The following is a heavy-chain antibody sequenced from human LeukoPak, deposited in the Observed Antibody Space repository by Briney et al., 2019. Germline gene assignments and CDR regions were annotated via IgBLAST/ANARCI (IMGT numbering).Heavy chain of an antibody. V-gene: IGHV3-30*02. J-gene: IGHJ4*02. Sequence: GGSLRLSCAASGFTFSRHGMHWVRQAPGKGLEWVAFIRYDGSNKYYADSVKGRFTISRDNSKNTLYLQMNSLRAEDTAVYYCAKDARDRLRFLEWSSFDYWGQGTLVTVSS. CDR3: AKDARDRLRFLEWSSFDY. CDR2: IRYDGSNK. D-gene: IGHD3-3*01. CDR1: GFTFSRHG.